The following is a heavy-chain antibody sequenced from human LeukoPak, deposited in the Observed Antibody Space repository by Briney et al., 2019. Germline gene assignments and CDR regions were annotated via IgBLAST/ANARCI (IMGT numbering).Heavy chain of an antibody. J-gene: IGHJ4*02. V-gene: IGHV1-2*02. CDR3: ARGLLVAAAGHY. D-gene: IGHD6-13*01. Sequence: ASVKVSCKASGYTFTDYYMQWVRQAPGQGLEWMGWINPKSGGTNYAQNFQGRVTMTRDTSISTAYMELSRLRSDDTAVYYCARGLLVAAAGHYWGQGTLVTVSS. CDR1: GYTFTDYY. CDR2: INPKSGGT.